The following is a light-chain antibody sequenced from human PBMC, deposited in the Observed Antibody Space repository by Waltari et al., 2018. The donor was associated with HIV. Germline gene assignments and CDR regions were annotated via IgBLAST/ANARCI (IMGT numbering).Light chain of an antibody. CDR3: QQYNNWPPA. J-gene: IGKJ1*01. CDR1: QSVSSN. V-gene: IGKV3-15*01. Sequence: EIVMTQSPATLSASPGERATFPCRLSQSVSSNLAWYQQKPGQAPRLLIFAASTRATGLPARFSGSGSGTEFTLTISSLQSEDFAVYYCQQYNNWPPAFGQGTKVEIK. CDR2: AAS.